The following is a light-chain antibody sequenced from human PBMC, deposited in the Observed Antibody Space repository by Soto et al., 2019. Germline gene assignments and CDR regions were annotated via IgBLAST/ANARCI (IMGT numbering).Light chain of an antibody. J-gene: IGKJ4*01. V-gene: IGKV3-11*01. CDR2: DAS. CDR1: QSVSTY. CDR3: QQRSNWPQLT. Sequence: EIVLAQSPAILSLSPGERATLSCRASQSVSTYLAWYQQKPGQAPRLLIYDASNTATGIPARFSGSGSGTDSTLTISSLEPEDFAVYYCQQRSNWPQLTFGGGTKVEIK.